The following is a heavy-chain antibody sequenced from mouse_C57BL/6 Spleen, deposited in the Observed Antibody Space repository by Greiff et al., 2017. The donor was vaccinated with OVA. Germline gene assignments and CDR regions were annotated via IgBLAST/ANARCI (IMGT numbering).Heavy chain of an antibody. V-gene: IGHV1-82*01. D-gene: IGHD4-1*01. CDR2: IYPGGGET. CDR1: GYAFSSSW. CDR3: AELGQGRFAY. Sequence: VQLQQSGPELLKPGASVKISCKASGYAFSSSWMNWVKPRPGTGLEWICRIYPGGGETSYNGKFKGKATLTADKYSSTAYMQLSSLTSEDTAVDFCAELGQGRFAYWGQGTLVTVSA. J-gene: IGHJ3*01.